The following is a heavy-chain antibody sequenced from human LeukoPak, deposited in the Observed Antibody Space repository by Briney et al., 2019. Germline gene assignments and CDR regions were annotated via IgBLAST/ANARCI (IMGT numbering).Heavy chain of an antibody. CDR1: GSSINSYY. J-gene: IGHJ4*02. Sequence: SPSETLSLTCTVSGSSINSYYWSWVRQPPGKGLEWIGYIYYSGSTNYNPSLKSRVTISVDTSKNQFSLRLSSVTAADTAVYYCARVTGYMTEDYFDYWGQGTLITVSS. CDR3: ARVTGYMTEDYFDY. V-gene: IGHV4-59*01. CDR2: IYYSGST. D-gene: IGHD6-13*01.